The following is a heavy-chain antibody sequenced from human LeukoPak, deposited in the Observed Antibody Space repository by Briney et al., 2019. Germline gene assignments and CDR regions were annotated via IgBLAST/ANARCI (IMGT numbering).Heavy chain of an antibody. D-gene: IGHD6-6*01. Sequence: QPGGSLRLSCAASGFTFSSYSMNWVRQAPGKGLEWVSYISSSSSTIYYADSVKGRFTISRDNAKNSLYLQMNSLRAEDTAVYYCVRAASSSDCYWFDPWGQGTLVTVSS. CDR2: ISSSSSTI. CDR1: GFTFSSYS. V-gene: IGHV3-48*04. J-gene: IGHJ5*02. CDR3: VRAASSSDCYWFDP.